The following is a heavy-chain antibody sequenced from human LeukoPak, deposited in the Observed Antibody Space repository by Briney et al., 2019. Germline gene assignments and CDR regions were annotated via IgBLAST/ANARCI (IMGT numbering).Heavy chain of an antibody. Sequence: PGGSLRLSCAASGFIFSSYWMHWVRQAPGKGLVWVSRINSDGSSTSYADSVKGRFTISRDNSKNTLYLQMNSLTAEDTAVYYCARVGVVPAAIPDGFDIWGQGTMVTVSS. CDR3: ARVGVVPAAIPDGFDI. J-gene: IGHJ3*02. D-gene: IGHD2-2*01. V-gene: IGHV3-74*01. CDR2: INSDGSST. CDR1: GFIFSSYW.